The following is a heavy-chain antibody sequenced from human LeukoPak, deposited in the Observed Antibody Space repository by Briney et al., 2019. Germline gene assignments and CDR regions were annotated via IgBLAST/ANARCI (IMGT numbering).Heavy chain of an antibody. Sequence: SETLSLTCTVSGGSISSYYWSWIRQPPGKGLEWIGYIYYSGSTNYNPSLKSRVTISVDTSKNQFSLKLSSVTAADTAVYYCARESGSGYDYWGQGALVTVSS. J-gene: IGHJ4*02. D-gene: IGHD3-22*01. CDR1: GGSISSYY. CDR3: ARESGSGYDY. V-gene: IGHV4-59*01. CDR2: IYYSGST.